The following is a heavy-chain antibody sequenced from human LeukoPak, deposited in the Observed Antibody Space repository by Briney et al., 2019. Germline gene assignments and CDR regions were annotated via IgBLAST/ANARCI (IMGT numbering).Heavy chain of an antibody. Sequence: SETLSLTCAVYGGSFSDYYWSWIRQPPGKGLEWIGEINHSGSGSTNYNPSLKSRVTISVDTSKSQFSLKLSSVTAADTAVYYCARGHEYSSSSDYFDYWGQGTLVTVSS. CDR1: GGSFSDYY. CDR3: ARGHEYSSSSDYFDY. D-gene: IGHD6-6*01. CDR2: INHSGSGST. J-gene: IGHJ4*02. V-gene: IGHV4-34*01.